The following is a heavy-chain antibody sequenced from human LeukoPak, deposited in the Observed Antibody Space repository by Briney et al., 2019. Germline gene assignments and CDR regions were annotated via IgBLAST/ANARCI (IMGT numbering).Heavy chain of an antibody. CDR1: GGSISSSISY. CDR2: IHYSGTT. Sequence: SETLSLTCAVSGGSISSSISYWAWIRPPPGKGLEWIATIHYSGTTYYNPSLKSRVTISVDTSKNQFTLKVISVTAADAAVYYCVRYYAGDYQGSRFFDYWGQGTLVTVSS. V-gene: IGHV4-39*01. D-gene: IGHD4-17*01. J-gene: IGHJ4*02. CDR3: VRYYAGDYQGSRFFDY.